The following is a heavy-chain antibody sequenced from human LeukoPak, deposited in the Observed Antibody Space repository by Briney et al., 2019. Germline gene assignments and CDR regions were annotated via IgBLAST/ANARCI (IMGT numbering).Heavy chain of an antibody. V-gene: IGHV3-23*01. CDR3: AKDHRVGQLLLLP. CDR2: ISGGGGST. D-gene: IGHD2-15*01. Sequence: GGSLRLSCAASGFTFSSYAITWVRQAPGMGLEWVSTISGGGGSTYYADSVKGRFTISGDNSKNTLYLQMNNLRAEDTAVYYCAKDHRVGQLLLLPWGQGTLVTVSS. J-gene: IGHJ5*02. CDR1: GFTFSSYA.